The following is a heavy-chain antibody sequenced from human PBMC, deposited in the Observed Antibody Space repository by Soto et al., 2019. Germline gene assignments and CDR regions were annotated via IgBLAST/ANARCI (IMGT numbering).Heavy chain of an antibody. J-gene: IGHJ4*02. CDR2: IYYSGST. V-gene: IGHV4-59*01. CDR3: ARGLPYANPEPPY. CDR1: GGSISPYY. Sequence: QVQLQESGPGLVKPSETLSLTYTVSGGSISPYYWGWIRQPPGKGLEWIGYIYYSGSTNYNPSFKNRITISVDTSKNQVSLKLSSVTAADTAVYFCARGLPYANPEPPYWGQGTLVTVSS. D-gene: IGHD2-2*01.